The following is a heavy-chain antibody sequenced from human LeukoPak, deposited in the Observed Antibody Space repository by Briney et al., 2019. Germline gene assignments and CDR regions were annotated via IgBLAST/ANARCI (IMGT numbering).Heavy chain of an antibody. CDR1: GGSISSGGYY. V-gene: IGHV4-31*03. CDR3: ARGKSLGVELLNWFDP. Sequence: SETLSLTCTVSGGSISSGGYYWSWIRQHPGKGLGWIGYIYYSGSTYYNPSLKSRVTISVDTSKNQFSLKLSSVTAADTAVYYCARGKSLGVELLNWFDPWGQGTLVTVSS. J-gene: IGHJ5*02. CDR2: IYYSGST. D-gene: IGHD3-10*01.